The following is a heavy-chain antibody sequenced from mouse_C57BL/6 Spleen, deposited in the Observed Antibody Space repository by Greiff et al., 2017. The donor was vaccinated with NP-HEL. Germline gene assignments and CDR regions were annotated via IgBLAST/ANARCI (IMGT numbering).Heavy chain of an antibody. D-gene: IGHD1-1*01. CDR1: GFTFSSYA. CDR3: ARDYYYGSSYEGAMDY. Sequence: EVQGVESGGGLVKPGGSLKLSCAASGFTFSSYAMSWVRQTPEKRLEWVATISDGGSYTYYPDNVKGRFTISRDNAKNNLYLQMSHLKSEDTAMYYCARDYYYGSSYEGAMDYWGQGTSVTVSS. J-gene: IGHJ4*01. CDR2: ISDGGSYT. V-gene: IGHV5-4*01.